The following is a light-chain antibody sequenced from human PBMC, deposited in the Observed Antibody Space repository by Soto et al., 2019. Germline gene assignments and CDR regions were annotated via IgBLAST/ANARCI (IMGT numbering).Light chain of an antibody. CDR3: QQSYSTLFT. J-gene: IGKJ3*01. CDR1: QSISSY. Sequence: DIPMTQSPSSLSASVGDRVTITCRASQSISSYLNWYQQKPGKAPKLLIYAASSLQSGVPSRFSGSGSGTDFTLTISSLQPEDFATYSCQQSYSTLFTFGPGTKVDIK. CDR2: AAS. V-gene: IGKV1-39*01.